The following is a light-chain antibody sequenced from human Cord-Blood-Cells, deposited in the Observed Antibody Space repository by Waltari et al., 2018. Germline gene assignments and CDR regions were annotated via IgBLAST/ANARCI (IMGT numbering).Light chain of an antibody. Sequence: AIQLTQSPSSLSASVGDRVTITCRASQGISSALAWYQQKPRKAPKLLIYDASSLERGVPSRFSGSGSGTDFTLTISSLQPEDFATYYCQQFNSYPQTFGQGTKVEIK. J-gene: IGKJ1*01. CDR1: QGISSA. CDR3: QQFNSYPQT. CDR2: DAS. V-gene: IGKV1-13*02.